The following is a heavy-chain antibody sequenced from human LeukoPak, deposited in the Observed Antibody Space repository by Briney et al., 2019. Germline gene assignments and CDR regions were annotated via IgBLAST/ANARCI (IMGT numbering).Heavy chain of an antibody. J-gene: IGHJ4*02. CDR2: IYFSGST. CDR3: ARANVVTAIDY. CDR1: GGSFSGYY. D-gene: IGHD2-21*02. V-gene: IGHV4-59*01. Sequence: SSETLSLTCAVYGGSFSGYYWSWIRQPPGKGLEWIGYIYFSGSTDYNPSLKSRVTISVDTSKNQFSLKVSSVTAADTAVYYCARANVVTAIDYWGQGTLVTVSS.